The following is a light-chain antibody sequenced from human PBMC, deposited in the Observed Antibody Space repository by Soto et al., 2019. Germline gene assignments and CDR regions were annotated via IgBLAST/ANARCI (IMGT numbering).Light chain of an antibody. Sequence: DIQMTQSPSSVSASVGDSVTMTCRASQGITNGLAWYQQKPGKAPKPLIYGASSLQSGVPSRFSGGGSGTESIPPLPGLKPKDFPPSFVKKLNGFPWRFGHGTRVEMK. CDR2: GAS. V-gene: IGKV1-12*02. CDR3: KKLNGFPWR. CDR1: QGITNG. J-gene: IGKJ1*01.